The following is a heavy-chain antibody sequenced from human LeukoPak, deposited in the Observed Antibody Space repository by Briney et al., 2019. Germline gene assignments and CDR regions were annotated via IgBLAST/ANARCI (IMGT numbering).Heavy chain of an antibody. J-gene: IGHJ4*02. Sequence: PGGSLRLSCAASGFTFSSYWLTWVRQAPGKGLEWVANIKQDGSEKYYVDSVKGRFTISRDNAKNSLYLQMNSLRAEDTAVYYCGGGVIPIPDYWGQGTLVTVSS. V-gene: IGHV3-7*01. CDR2: IKQDGSEK. CDR1: GFTFSSYW. D-gene: IGHD3-16*02. CDR3: GGGVIPIPDY.